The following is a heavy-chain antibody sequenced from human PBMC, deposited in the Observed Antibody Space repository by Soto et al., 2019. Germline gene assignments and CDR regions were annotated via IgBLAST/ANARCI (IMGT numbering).Heavy chain of an antibody. J-gene: IGHJ4*02. D-gene: IGHD3-22*01. Sequence: VQLVESGGGLVQPGGSQKLSCAASGFTFSGSAVHWVRQASGRGLEWVGRIRSKANNYATSYVASVKGRFTISRDDSKNTAYLQMNSLTTEDTAVYYCTTYFDTSGYFYWGQGTLVTVSS. CDR1: GFTFSGSA. V-gene: IGHV3-73*02. CDR2: IRSKANNYAT. CDR3: TTYFDTSGYFY.